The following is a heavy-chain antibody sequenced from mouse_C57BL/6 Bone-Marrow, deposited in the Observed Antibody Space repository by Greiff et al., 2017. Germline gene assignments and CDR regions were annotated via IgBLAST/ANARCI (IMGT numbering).Heavy chain of an antibody. CDR2: ISDGGSYT. CDR3: ARAGFDY. CDR1: GFTFSSYA. J-gene: IGHJ2*01. Sequence: EVMLVESGGGLVKPGGSLKLSCAASGFTFSSYAMSWVRQTPEKRLEWVATISDGGSYTYYPDNVKGRFTISRDNAKNNLYLQMSHLKSEDTAMYYWARAGFDYWGQGTTLTVSS. V-gene: IGHV5-4*03.